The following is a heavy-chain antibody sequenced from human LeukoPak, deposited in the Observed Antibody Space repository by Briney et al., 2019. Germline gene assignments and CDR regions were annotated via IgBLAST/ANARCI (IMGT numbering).Heavy chain of an antibody. CDR1: GFTFSSYW. V-gene: IGHV3-7*01. J-gene: IGHJ6*02. D-gene: IGHD2-2*01. Sequence: GGSLRLSCAASGFTFSSYWMSWVRQAPGQGLEWVANIKQDGSEKYYVDSVKGRFTISRDNTKNSLYLQMNSLRAEDTAVYYCARDLYCSSTSCYDAAGYYGMDVWGQGTTVTVSS. CDR3: ARDLYCSSTSCYDAAGYYGMDV. CDR2: IKQDGSEK.